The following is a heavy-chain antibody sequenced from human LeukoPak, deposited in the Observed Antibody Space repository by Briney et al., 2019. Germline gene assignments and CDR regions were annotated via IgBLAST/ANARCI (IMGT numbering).Heavy chain of an antibody. D-gene: IGHD1-1*01. CDR3: ATITPNWNDGSDY. J-gene: IGHJ4*02. Sequence: GASVTVSCKASGYTFTSYDINWVRQAAGQGLEWMGWMNPNSGNTGYAQKFQGRVTMTRNTSISTAYMELSSLRSEDTAVYYCATITPNWNDGSDYWGQGTLVTVSS. CDR1: GYTFTSYD. CDR2: MNPNSGNT. V-gene: IGHV1-8*01.